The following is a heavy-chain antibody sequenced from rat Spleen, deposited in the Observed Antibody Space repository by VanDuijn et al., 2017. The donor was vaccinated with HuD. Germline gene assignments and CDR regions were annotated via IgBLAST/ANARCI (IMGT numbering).Heavy chain of an antibody. D-gene: IGHD5-1*01. Sequence: QVRLKESGPGLVQPSQTLSLTCTVSGFSLTAFHVPWVRQPPGKSLAWMGTIWAGGGEDYHWTVRSRLSISRDTSKSQVFLKMNSLQPEDTGTYYCARPNQLGGYWYLDFWGPGTMVTVSS. J-gene: IGHJ1*01. CDR2: IWAGGGE. CDR1: GFSLTAFH. CDR3: ARPNQLGGYWYLDF. V-gene: IGHV2-30*01.